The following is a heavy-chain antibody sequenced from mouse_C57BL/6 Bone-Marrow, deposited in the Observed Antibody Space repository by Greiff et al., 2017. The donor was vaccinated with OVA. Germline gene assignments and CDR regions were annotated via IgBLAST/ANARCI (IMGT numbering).Heavy chain of an antibody. CDR1: GFTFSSYA. Sequence: EVHLVESGGGLVKPGGSLKLSCAASGFTFSSYAMSWVRQTPEKRLEWVATISDGGSYTYYPDNVKGRFTISRDNAKNNLYLQMSHLKSEDTAMYYCARGLGRPFDYWGQGTTLTVSS. D-gene: IGHD4-1*01. CDR2: ISDGGSYT. CDR3: ARGLGRPFDY. V-gene: IGHV5-4*01. J-gene: IGHJ2*01.